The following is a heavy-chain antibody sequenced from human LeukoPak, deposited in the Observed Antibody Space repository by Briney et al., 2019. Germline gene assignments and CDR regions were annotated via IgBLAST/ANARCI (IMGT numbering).Heavy chain of an antibody. CDR3: AKEVPGPGWYTVDY. J-gene: IGHJ4*02. CDR1: GFTFSTFA. D-gene: IGHD6-19*01. Sequence: PGGSLTLSCAASGFTFSTFALSWFRQAPGKGLEWVSAISSVSRTYYAGSVKGRFAISSDNSENTLFLHMNSLRFEDTAIYYCAKEVPGPGWYTVDYWGQGTLVTVSS. CDR2: ISSVSRT. V-gene: IGHV3-23*01.